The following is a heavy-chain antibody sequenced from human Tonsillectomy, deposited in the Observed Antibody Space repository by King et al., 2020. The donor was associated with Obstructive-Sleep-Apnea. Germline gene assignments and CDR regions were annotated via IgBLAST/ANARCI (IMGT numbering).Heavy chain of an antibody. CDR1: GFSLSTSGVG. J-gene: IGHJ4*02. V-gene: IGHV2-5*01. CDR3: AHRSETRRIWQQLWGVFDY. Sequence: TLKESGPTLVKPPQTLTLTCTFSGFSLSTSGVGVGWIRQPPGKALEWLAFIYWNDDKRYSPSLKSRLTITKDTSKNQVVLTMTNMDPVDTATYYCAHRSETRRIWQQLWGVFDYWGQGTLVTVSS. D-gene: IGHD6-13*01. CDR2: IYWNDDK.